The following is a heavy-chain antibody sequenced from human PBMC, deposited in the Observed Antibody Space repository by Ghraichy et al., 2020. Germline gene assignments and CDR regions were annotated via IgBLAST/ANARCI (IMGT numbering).Heavy chain of an antibody. J-gene: IGHJ3*02. D-gene: IGHD2-2*03. V-gene: IGHV4-61*02. Sequence: SETLSLTCTVSGGSISSGSYYWSWIRQPAGKGLEWIGRIYTSGSTNYNPSLKSRVTISVDTSKNQFSLKVSSVTAADTAVYYCARDGYCRSTRCLDAFDIWGQGTMVTVSS. CDR2: IYTSGST. CDR1: GGSISSGSYY. CDR3: ARDGYCRSTRCLDAFDI.